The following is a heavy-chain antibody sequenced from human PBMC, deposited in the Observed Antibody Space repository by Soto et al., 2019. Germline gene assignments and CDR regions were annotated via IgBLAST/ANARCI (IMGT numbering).Heavy chain of an antibody. J-gene: IGHJ4*02. CDR1: GFTFSNAW. V-gene: IGHV3-15*01. CDR3: TTVGDRSGSYYDY. CDR2: IKSKTDGGTT. D-gene: IGHD1-26*01. Sequence: GGSLRLSCAASGFTFSNAWMSWVRQAPGKGLEWVGRIKSKTDGGTTDYAAPVKGRFTISRDDSKSTLYLQMNSLKTEDTAVYYCTTVGDRSGSYYDYWGQGTLVTVSS.